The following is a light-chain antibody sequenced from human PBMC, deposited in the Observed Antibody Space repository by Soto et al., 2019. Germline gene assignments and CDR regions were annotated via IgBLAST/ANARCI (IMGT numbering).Light chain of an antibody. CDR1: SRDVGGYNY. J-gene: IGLJ2*01. CDR2: EVN. CDR3: SSHTYTVTLL. Sequence: QSALTQPASVSGSFGQSITISCTGTSRDVGGYNYVSWYQQHPGKAPKLIISEVNNRPSGVSNRFSGSKSGNTASLTISGLQAEDEADYYCSSHTYTVTLLFGGGTKLTVL. V-gene: IGLV2-14*01.